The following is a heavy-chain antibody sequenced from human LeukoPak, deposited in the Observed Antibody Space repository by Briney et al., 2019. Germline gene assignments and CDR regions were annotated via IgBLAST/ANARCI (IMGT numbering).Heavy chain of an antibody. CDR2: ITSPVGHK. CDR3: ARQQMGPNGYYSGMDV. CDR1: GFSFSSYA. D-gene: IGHD2-8*01. Sequence: GGSRRLSCLASGFSFSSYAMHWVRQAPGEGLEWVALITSPVGHKCYADSVKGRFIISGDTSKDTLYLQMDSLRGDDTAVFYCARQQMGPNGYYSGMDVWGQGTTVTVSS. J-gene: IGHJ6*02. V-gene: IGHV3-30-3*01.